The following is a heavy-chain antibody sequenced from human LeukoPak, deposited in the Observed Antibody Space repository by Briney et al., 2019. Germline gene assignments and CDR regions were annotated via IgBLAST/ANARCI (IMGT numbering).Heavy chain of an antibody. CDR3: ARDYCGGDCPFDY. V-gene: IGHV3-21*01. CDR1: GFTFSSYR. J-gene: IGHJ4*02. Sequence: GGSLRLSCAASGFTFSSYRMNWVRQAPGKGLEWVSSISSSSSYIYYADSVKGRFTISRDNAKNSLYLQMNSLRAEDTAVYYCARDYCGGDCPFDYWGQGTLVTVSS. D-gene: IGHD2-21*02. CDR2: ISSSSSYI.